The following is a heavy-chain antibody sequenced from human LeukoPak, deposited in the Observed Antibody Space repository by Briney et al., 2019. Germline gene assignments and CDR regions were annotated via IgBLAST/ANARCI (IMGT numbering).Heavy chain of an antibody. Sequence: VASVKVSCKASGGTFSSYAISWVRQAPGQGLEWMGRIIPILGIANYAQKFQGRVTITADKSTSTAYMELSSLRSEDTAVYYCATSPVISGYPARDYYFDYWGQGTLVTVSS. D-gene: IGHD5-12*01. J-gene: IGHJ4*02. CDR3: ATSPVISGYPARDYYFDY. V-gene: IGHV1-69*04. CDR1: GGTFSSYA. CDR2: IIPILGIA.